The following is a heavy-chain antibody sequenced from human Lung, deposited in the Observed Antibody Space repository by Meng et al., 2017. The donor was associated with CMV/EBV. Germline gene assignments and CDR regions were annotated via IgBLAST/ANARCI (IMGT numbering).Heavy chain of an antibody. J-gene: IGHJ6*02. CDR2: IIPLFGTA. V-gene: IGHV1-69*05. CDR3: ATSTTGTTPYYYYYGMDI. CDR1: GGTFSSYA. D-gene: IGHD1-1*01. Sequence: SVXVSXXASGGTFSSYAISWVRQAPGQGLEWMGGIIPLFGTANYAQKFQGRVTITTDESTSTAYMELSSLRSEDTAVYYCATSTTGTTPYYYYYGMDIWGQGXTVTVSS.